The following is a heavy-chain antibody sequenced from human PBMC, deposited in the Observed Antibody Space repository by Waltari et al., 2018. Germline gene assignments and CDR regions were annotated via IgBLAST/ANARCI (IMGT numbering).Heavy chain of an antibody. CDR1: GYSFTTYW. J-gene: IGHJ4*02. CDR3: AREKGFSSGNFDY. D-gene: IGHD6-19*01. V-gene: IGHV5-51*01. CDR2: IYPGDSDS. Sequence: EVQLVQSGAEVKKPGESLKISCKGSGYSFTTYWIGWVRQMPGKGLEWMGFIYPGDSDSKYSPSFQGQVNISGDTSISTAYLQWSSLEASDTAMYFCAREKGFSSGNFDYLGQGTVVTVSS.